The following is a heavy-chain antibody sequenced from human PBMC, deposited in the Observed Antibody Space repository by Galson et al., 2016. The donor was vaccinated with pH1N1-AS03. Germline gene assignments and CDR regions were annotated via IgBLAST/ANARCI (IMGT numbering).Heavy chain of an antibody. CDR3: VRDFRWGGNSGY. CDR2: IYSGGTP. CDR1: GFTVSSSH. V-gene: IGHV3-66*01. J-gene: IGHJ4*02. Sequence: SLRLSCAASGFTVSSSHMNWVRQAPGKGLEWVSIIYSGGTPYYADSVKGRFIVSRDNSKNTLCLQMNSLRAEDTAVYYCVRDFRWGGNSGYWGQGTLVTVSS. D-gene: IGHD4-23*01.